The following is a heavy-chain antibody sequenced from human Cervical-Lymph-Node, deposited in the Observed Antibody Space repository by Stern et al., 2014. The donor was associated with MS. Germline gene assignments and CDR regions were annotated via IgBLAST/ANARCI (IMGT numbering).Heavy chain of an antibody. J-gene: IGHJ6*02. CDR2: IYPDDSDI. CDR1: GYTFTNNW. Sequence: VQLVQSGAEVKKPGESLKISCKGSGYTFTNNWIAWVRQMPGKGLEWMGIIYPDDSDIRYSPSLQGQVTISADQSISTAYLQWSSLKAGDGAVYYWAKPPPRRKWDDPNYGMDVWGQGTTVTVSS. CDR3: AKPPPRRKWDDPNYGMDV. D-gene: IGHD1-1*01. V-gene: IGHV5-51*03.